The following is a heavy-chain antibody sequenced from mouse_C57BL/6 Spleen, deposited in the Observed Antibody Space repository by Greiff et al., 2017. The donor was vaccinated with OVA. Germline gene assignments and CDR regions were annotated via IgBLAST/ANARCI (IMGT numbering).Heavy chain of an antibody. Sequence: QVQLKQPGAELVMPGASVKLSCKASGYTFTSYWMHWVKQRPGQGLEWIGEIDPSDSYTNYNQKFKGKSTLTVDKSSSTAYMQLSSLTSEDSAVYYCARRDWLDYWGQGTTLTVSS. D-gene: IGHD3-3*01. CDR3: ARRDWLDY. CDR2: IDPSDSYT. V-gene: IGHV1-69*01. J-gene: IGHJ2*01. CDR1: GYTFTSYW.